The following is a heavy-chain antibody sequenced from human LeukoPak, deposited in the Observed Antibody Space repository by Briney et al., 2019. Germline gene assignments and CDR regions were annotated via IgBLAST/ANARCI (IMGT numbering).Heavy chain of an antibody. J-gene: IGHJ6*02. D-gene: IGHD3-22*01. CDR1: GFTFSSYS. CDR2: ISSSSSYI. CDR3: ARDPYYYDSSGYYYGMDV. V-gene: IGHV3-21*01. Sequence: GGSLRLSCAASGFTFSSYSMNWVRRAPGKGLEWVSFISSSSSYIYYADSVKGRFTISRDNAKNSLYLQMNSLRAEDTAVYYCARDPYYYDSSGYYYGMDVWGQGTTVTVSS.